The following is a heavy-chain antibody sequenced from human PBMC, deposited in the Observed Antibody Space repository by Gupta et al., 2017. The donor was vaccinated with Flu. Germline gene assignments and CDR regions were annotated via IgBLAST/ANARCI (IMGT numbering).Heavy chain of an antibody. CDR3: AHRRIYRDSNGYLATRADAFDI. J-gene: IGHJ3*02. D-gene: IGHD3-16*02. Sequence: QITSKESGPALVKPTETLTLTCTFSGFSLNTGGVGVAWIRQPPGTALEWLALTYWNDDKRYSPSLNNRLTITKDTSKNQVVLTMTNMDPVDTATYFCAHRRIYRDSNGYLATRADAFDIWGQGTVVTVSS. V-gene: IGHV2-5*01. CDR1: GFSLNTGGVG. CDR2: TYWNDDK.